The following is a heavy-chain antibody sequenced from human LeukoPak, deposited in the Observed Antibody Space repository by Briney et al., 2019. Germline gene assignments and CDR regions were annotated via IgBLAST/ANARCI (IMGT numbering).Heavy chain of an antibody. D-gene: IGHD3-3*01. V-gene: IGHV2-70*04. Sequence: SGPTLVNPTQTLTLTCTFSGFSLSTSGMRVSWIRQPPGKALEWLARIDWDDDKFYSTSLKTRLTISKDTSKNQVVLTMTNMDPVDTATYYCARVTYDFWSGYLDYWGQGTLVTVSS. CDR2: IDWDDDK. J-gene: IGHJ4*02. CDR1: GFSLSTSGMR. CDR3: ARVTYDFWSGYLDY.